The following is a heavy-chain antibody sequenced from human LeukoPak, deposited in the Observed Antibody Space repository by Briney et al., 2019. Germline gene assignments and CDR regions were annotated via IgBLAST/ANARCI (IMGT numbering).Heavy chain of an antibody. J-gene: IGHJ4*02. V-gene: IGHV4-4*02. CDR2: IHHSGDT. Sequence: PSGTLSLTCAVSGGSISGDSWWSWVRQSPGKGLKWIGEIHHSGDTDDNSSLKSRVTISLDKSKTQFSLTLNSVTAADTAVYYCARVAWIPIGGVIVTAFDYWGQGTLVTVSS. CDR1: GGSISGDSW. D-gene: IGHD3-16*02. CDR3: ARVAWIPIGGVIVTAFDY.